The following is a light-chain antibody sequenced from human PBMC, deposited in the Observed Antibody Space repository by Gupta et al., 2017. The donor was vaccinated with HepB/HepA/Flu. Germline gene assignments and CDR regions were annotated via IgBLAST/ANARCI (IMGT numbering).Light chain of an antibody. V-gene: IGLV3-19*01. CDR1: RLRSYY. CDR2: GKN. J-gene: IGLJ1*01. CDR3: NSRDSSCNHLV. Sequence: SSELTQGPAVSVALGQTVRITCQGDRLRSYYASWYQQKPGQAPVLVIYGKNNRPSGIPDRFSCSSSGNTASLTITWAQAEDDADYYCNSRDSSCNHLVFGTGTKVTVL.